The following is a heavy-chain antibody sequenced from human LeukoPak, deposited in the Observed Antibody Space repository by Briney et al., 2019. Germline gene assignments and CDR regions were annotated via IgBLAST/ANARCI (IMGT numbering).Heavy chain of an antibody. CDR3: ARVSDAFDI. CDR2: IKGDGSST. Sequence: GGSLRLSCAASGFTFTTYWMHWVRQVPGKGLVWVARIKGDGSSTRHADSMKGRFTISRDNAKNSLYLQMNSLRAEDTAVYYCARVSDAFDIWGQGTMVTVSS. J-gene: IGHJ3*02. V-gene: IGHV3-74*01. CDR1: GFTFTTYW.